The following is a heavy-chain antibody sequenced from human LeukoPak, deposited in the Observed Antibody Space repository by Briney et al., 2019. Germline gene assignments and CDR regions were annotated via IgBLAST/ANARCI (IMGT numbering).Heavy chain of an antibody. CDR2: IYLDDDK. CDR1: GFSLSTSGVG. V-gene: IGHV2-5*02. J-gene: IGHJ5*02. Sequence: SGPTLLKPTQTLTLTCTFSGFSLSTSGVGVGWIRHPPGKALERLAPIYLDDDKSYTPSLESRLTITNDTSKNQVVLTMTNMDTVDTATYFCAHHMTTVTTFDPWGQGTLVTVSS. CDR3: AHHMTTVTTFDP. D-gene: IGHD4-17*01.